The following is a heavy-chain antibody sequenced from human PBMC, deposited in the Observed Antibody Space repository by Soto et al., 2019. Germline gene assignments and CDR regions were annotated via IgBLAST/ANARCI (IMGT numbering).Heavy chain of an antibody. J-gene: IGHJ4*02. D-gene: IGHD4-17*01. CDR3: ARQGNGAEGFDY. CDR2: IDPSDSYT. V-gene: IGHV5-10-1*01. CDR1: GYSFTSYW. Sequence: GESLKISCKGSGYSFTSYWISWVRQMPGKGLEWMGRIDPSDSYTNYSPSFQGHVTILADKSISTAYLQWSSLKPSDTAMYYCARQGNGAEGFDYWGQGTLVTVSS.